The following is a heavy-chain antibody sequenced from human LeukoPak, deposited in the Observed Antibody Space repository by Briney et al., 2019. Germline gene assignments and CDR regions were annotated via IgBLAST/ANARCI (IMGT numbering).Heavy chain of an antibody. D-gene: IGHD3-22*01. V-gene: IGHV4-34*01. Sequence: PSETLSLTCAVYGGSFSGYYWSWIRQPPGKGLEWIGEINRSGSTDYNPSLKSRVTISVDTSKNQFSLKLSSVTAADTAVYYCARHRRAYYYDSSGYYYGTYYFDNWGQGTLVTVSS. CDR1: GGSFSGYY. CDR3: ARHRRAYYYDSSGYYYGTYYFDN. J-gene: IGHJ4*02. CDR2: INRSGST.